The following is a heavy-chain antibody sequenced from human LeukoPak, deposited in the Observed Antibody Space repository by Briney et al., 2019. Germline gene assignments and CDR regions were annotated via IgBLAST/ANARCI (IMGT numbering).Heavy chain of an antibody. CDR1: GYTFTDYF. D-gene: IGHD6-6*01. V-gene: IGHV1-2*02. Sequence: ASVKVSCKASGYTFTDYFMHWLRQAPGQGLEWMGWIDPKSGDTNYSQKFQGRVAMTRDTSITTAYMELSWLKSDDTAVYYCARSASYDAFDIWGQGTMVTVSS. CDR2: IDPKSGDT. J-gene: IGHJ3*02. CDR3: ARSASYDAFDI.